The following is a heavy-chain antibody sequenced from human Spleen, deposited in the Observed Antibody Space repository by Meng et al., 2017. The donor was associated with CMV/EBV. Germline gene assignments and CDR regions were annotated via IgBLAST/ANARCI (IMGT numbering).Heavy chain of an antibody. D-gene: IGHD6-19*01. V-gene: IGHV3-21*04. Sequence: GESLKISCVAPGFSFSTYSMNWVRQAPGKGLEWVSSISSSGDYIYYADSVKGRFTISRDNSKNTLYLQMNSLRAEDTAVYYCAKVKDSSGWYYFDYWGQGTLVTVSS. CDR2: ISSSGDYI. CDR1: GFSFSTYS. J-gene: IGHJ4*02. CDR3: AKVKDSSGWYYFDY.